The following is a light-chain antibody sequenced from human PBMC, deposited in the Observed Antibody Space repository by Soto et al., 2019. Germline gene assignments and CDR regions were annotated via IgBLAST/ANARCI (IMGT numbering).Light chain of an antibody. CDR3: QQYGSPLLT. CDR2: GAS. CDR1: QSVSSTY. J-gene: IGKJ4*02. V-gene: IGKV3-20*01. Sequence: EIVLTQSPGTLSLSPGERATLSCRATQSVSSTYLAWYQQKPGQAPRLLIYGASSRATDIADRFSGSGSGTDFTLTITRLEAQDFAVYYCQQYGSPLLTFGGGTKVEIK.